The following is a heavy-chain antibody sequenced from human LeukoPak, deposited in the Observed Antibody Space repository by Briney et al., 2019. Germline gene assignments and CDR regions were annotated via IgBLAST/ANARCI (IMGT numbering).Heavy chain of an antibody. Sequence: GSLRLSCAASGFTFSSYSMNWVRQAPGKGLEWVSYISSSSSTIYYADSVKGRFTISRDNAKNSLYLQMNGLRDEDTAVYYCARDPIMAAFDYWGQGTLVTVSS. J-gene: IGHJ4*02. CDR2: ISSSSSTI. V-gene: IGHV3-48*02. CDR3: ARDPIMAAFDY. CDR1: GFTFSSYS. D-gene: IGHD2-8*01.